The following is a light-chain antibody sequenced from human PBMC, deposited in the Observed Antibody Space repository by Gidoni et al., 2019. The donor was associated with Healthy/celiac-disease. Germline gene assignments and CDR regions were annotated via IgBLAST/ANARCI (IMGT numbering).Light chain of an antibody. V-gene: IGKV3-11*01. CDR2: DAS. J-gene: IGKJ1*01. Sequence: EIVLTQSPATLSLSPGERATLSCRASQRVSSYLAWYQQKPGQAPRLLIYDASNRATGIPARFSGSGSGTDFTLTISSLEPEDFAVYYCQQRSNWLWTFXXXTKVEIK. CDR3: QQRSNWLWT. CDR1: QRVSSY.